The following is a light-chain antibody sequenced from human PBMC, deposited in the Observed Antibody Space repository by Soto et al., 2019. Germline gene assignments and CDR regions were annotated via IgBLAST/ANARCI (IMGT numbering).Light chain of an antibody. CDR3: HQYMSYS. Sequence: IQLTRSRSSPSASVGCRVSISCRASQVITNDLGWYQQKPGKAPKRLIYAASTLQSGVPSRFSVSGSGTEFTLTLSRLQPEDVATDYCHQYMSYSFGQGTKVDIK. CDR1: QVITND. CDR2: AAS. V-gene: IGKV1-17*01. J-gene: IGKJ1*01.